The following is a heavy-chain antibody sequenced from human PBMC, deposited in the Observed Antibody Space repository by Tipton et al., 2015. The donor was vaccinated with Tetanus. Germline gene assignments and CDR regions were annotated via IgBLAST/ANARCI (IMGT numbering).Heavy chain of an antibody. J-gene: IGHJ4*02. CDR3: ARGSTMFF. Sequence: SLRLSCSVSGGSIINNNWWTWVRQPPGKGLEWIGEIYHSGRTNYTPSLETRVTISVDESKNQFSLNLMSVTAADTAVYYCARGSTMFFWGQGTLVTVSS. D-gene: IGHD3-10*02. V-gene: IGHV4-4*02. CDR1: GGSIINNNW. CDR2: IYHSGRT.